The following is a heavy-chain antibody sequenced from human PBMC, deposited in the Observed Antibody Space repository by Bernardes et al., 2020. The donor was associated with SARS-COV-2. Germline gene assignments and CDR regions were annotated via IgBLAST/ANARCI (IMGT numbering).Heavy chain of an antibody. CDR1: GFSFRNSW. V-gene: IGHV3-7*03. CDR2: IKQDGSEK. CDR3: TRLHY. J-gene: IGHJ4*02. Sequence: VGPLLLSCAASGFSFRNSWLTWVRQAPGPGLAWVANIKQDGSEKHYVDSVKGRFTISRDNAKNSLYLQMDSLRAEDTAVYYCTRLHYWGQGILVTVSS.